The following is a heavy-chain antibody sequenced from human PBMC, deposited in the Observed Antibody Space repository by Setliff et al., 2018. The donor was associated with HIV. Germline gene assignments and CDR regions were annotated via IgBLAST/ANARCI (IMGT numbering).Heavy chain of an antibody. J-gene: IGHJ4*02. Sequence: SETLSLTCTVSGGSISSANYYWSWIRQPAGKGLEWIGRIYTSGSTTYNPSLKSRVTMSLDTSKNHFSLKLSSVTAVDTAVYYCARDRYSYGRSYFDYWGQGTQVTVSS. CDR2: IYTSGST. D-gene: IGHD5-18*01. V-gene: IGHV4-61*02. CDR1: GGSISSANYY. CDR3: ARDRYSYGRSYFDY.